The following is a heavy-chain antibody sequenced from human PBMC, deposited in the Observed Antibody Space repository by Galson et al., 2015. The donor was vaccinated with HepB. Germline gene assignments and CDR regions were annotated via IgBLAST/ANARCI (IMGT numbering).Heavy chain of an antibody. CDR1: GFSLSTSGMC. CDR3: ARLDMVRGVMAFDY. J-gene: IGHJ4*02. Sequence: PALVKPTQTLTLTCTFSGFSLSTSGMCVSWIRQPPGKALEWLARIDWDDDKYYSISLKTRLTISKDTSKNQVVLTMTNMDPVDTATYYCARLDMVRGVMAFDYWGQGTLVTVSS. D-gene: IGHD3-10*01. CDR2: IDWDDDK. V-gene: IGHV2-70*11.